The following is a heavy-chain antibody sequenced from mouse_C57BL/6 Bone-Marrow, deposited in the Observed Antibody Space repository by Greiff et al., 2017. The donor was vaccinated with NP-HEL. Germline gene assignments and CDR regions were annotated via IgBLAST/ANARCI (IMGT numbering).Heavy chain of an antibody. V-gene: IGHV5-4*03. CDR2: ISDGGSYT. Sequence: EVMLVESGGGLVKPGGSLKLSCAASGFTFSSYAMSWVRQTPEKRLEWVATISDGGSYTYYPDNVKGRFTISRDNAKNNRDLQRSHLKSEDTAMYYCASGYSNPFDYWGQGTTLTVSS. J-gene: IGHJ2*01. D-gene: IGHD2-5*01. CDR1: GFTFSSYA. CDR3: ASGYSNPFDY.